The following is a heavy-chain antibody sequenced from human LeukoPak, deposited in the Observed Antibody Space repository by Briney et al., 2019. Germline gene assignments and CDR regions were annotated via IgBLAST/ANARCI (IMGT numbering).Heavy chain of an antibody. CDR2: ISSSGRTI. Sequence: GGSLRLSCAASGCAFRSYEMDGVRQAPGRGLEGVSYISSSGRTIYYGDSVRGRFTISRHNAENSVYLQIASLRPEDTPVYYCSTEELRYSSGSSHSYFDYWGQGSLVTVSS. CDR1: GCAFRSYE. V-gene: IGHV3-48*03. J-gene: IGHJ4*02. CDR3: STEELRYSSGSSHSYFDY. D-gene: IGHD6-19*01.